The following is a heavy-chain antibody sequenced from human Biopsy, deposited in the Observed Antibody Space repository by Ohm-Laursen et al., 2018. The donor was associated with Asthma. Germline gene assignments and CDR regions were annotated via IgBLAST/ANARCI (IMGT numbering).Heavy chain of an antibody. D-gene: IGHD3-9*01. CDR3: ARTYHDFLTGQVNDAFAL. J-gene: IGHJ3*01. CDR1: GYTFIHFA. Sequence: ASVKVSCKASGYTFIHFAIHWVRQAPGQRLEWMGWINAGDGNTKYPQKFQGRVTITRDTSASTAYMDLRSLRSEDTAMYYCARTYHDFLTGQVNDAFALWGQGTMVTVSS. CDR2: INAGDGNT. V-gene: IGHV1-3*01.